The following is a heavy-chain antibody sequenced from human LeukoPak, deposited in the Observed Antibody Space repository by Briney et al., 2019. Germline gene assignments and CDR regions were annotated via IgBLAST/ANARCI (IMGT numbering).Heavy chain of an antibody. CDR3: ARGYYYGSETSPLLDY. CDR2: IGSTGDT. D-gene: IGHD3-10*01. J-gene: IGHJ4*02. CDR1: GFTLSNYD. V-gene: IGHV3-13*01. Sequence: GGSLRLSCAVSGFTLSNYDMHWVRQTTGKGLEWVSAIGSTGDTYYAGSVKGRFIISRENAKHSLYLQMNSLRAGDTAVYYCARGYYYGSETSPLLDYWGQGTLVTVSS.